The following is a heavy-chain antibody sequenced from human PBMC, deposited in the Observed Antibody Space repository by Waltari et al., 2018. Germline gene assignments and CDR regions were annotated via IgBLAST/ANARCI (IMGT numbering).Heavy chain of an antibody. D-gene: IGHD6-13*01. Sequence: EVQLVESGGGLVKPGGSLRLSCAASGFTFSSYSMNWVRQAPGKGLEWVSSISSSSSYIYYADSVKGLFPIARDNAKNSLYLQMNSLRAEDTAVYYCAWTRYSSSWYPPFYYYGMDVWGQGTTVTVSS. CDR2: ISSSSSYI. V-gene: IGHV3-21*01. CDR3: AWTRYSSSWYPPFYYYGMDV. CDR1: GFTFSSYS. J-gene: IGHJ6*02.